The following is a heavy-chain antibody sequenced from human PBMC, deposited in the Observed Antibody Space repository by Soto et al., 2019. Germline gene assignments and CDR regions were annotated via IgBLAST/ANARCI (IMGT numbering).Heavy chain of an antibody. CDR1: GGTFSSYA. Sequence: QVQLVQSGAEVKKPGSSVKVSCKASGGTFSSYAISWVRQAPGQGLEWMGGIIPISDTTNYAQKFQGRVTITAAESTSTAYMDLSSLRSEATAVYYCARSQGSSTSLDIDYYYYDGMDVWGQGTRVTVSS. V-gene: IGHV1-69*01. CDR3: ARSQGSSTSLDIDYYYYDGMDV. D-gene: IGHD2-2*01. CDR2: IIPISDTT. J-gene: IGHJ6*02.